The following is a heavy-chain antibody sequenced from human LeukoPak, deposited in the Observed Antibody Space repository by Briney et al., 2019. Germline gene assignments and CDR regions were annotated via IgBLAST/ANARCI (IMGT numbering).Heavy chain of an antibody. D-gene: IGHD3-3*01. CDR3: AGGYITIFGVVIKGTYGIDV. Sequence: KPSETLSLTCAVYGGSFSGYYWSWIRQPPGKGLEWIGEINHSGSTNYNPSLKSRVTISVDTSKNQFSLKLSSVTAADTAVYYCAGGYITIFGVVIKGTYGIDVWGQGTTVTVSS. J-gene: IGHJ6*02. V-gene: IGHV4-34*01. CDR1: GGSFSGYY. CDR2: INHSGST.